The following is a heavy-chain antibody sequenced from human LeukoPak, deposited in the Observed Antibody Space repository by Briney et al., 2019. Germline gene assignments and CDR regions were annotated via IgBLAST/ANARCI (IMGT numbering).Heavy chain of an antibody. Sequence: PGGSLRLSCAASGFTFSSYSMNWVRQAPGKGLEWVSSISSSSSYIYYADSVKGRFTISRDDAKNSLYLQMNSLRAEDTAVYYCARDFMVRGVIIMRDYWGQGALVTVSS. CDR2: ISSSSSYI. V-gene: IGHV3-21*01. D-gene: IGHD3-10*01. J-gene: IGHJ4*02. CDR1: GFTFSSYS. CDR3: ARDFMVRGVIIMRDY.